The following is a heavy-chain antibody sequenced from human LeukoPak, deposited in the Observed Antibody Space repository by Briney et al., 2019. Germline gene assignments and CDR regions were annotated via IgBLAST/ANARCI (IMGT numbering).Heavy chain of an antibody. V-gene: IGHV3-7*01. J-gene: IGHJ4*02. CDR3: ARELGSNGDDIEVVPAAIDLYYFDY. Sequence: SGGSLRLSCAASGFTFSSYWMSWVRQAPGKGLEWVASIRQAGNEKFYVDAVKGRFTISRDNAKNSLYLQMNSLRAEDTAVYYCARELGSNGDDIEVVPAAIDLYYFDYWGQGTLVTVSS. CDR1: GFTFSSYW. D-gene: IGHD2-2*02. CDR2: IRQAGNEK.